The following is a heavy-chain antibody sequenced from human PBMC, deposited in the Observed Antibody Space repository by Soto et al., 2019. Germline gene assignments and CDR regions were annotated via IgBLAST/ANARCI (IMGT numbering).Heavy chain of an antibody. CDR1: GFPFSSYA. CDR3: AKGGYYSLFDI. CDR2: ISGSGGRT. D-gene: IGHD2-15*01. V-gene: IGHV3-23*01. Sequence: EMQLLESGGGLVQPGGSLRLSCVASGFPFSSYAMSWVRQTPEKGLEWVSGISGSGGRTYYADSVKGRFTISRDNSNNTLSLQMHSLRVEYTAVYFCAKGGYYSLFDIWGQGTMVTVSA. J-gene: IGHJ3*02.